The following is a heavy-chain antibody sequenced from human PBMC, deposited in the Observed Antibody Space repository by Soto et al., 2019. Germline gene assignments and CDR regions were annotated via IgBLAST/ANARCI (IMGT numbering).Heavy chain of an antibody. D-gene: IGHD2-2*01. CDR2: IYTSGST. CDR3: ARGYCSSTSCYYNWFDP. J-gene: IGHJ5*02. CDR1: GGSISSYY. V-gene: IGHV4-4*07. Sequence: SETLSLTCTVSGGSISSYYWSWIRQPAGKGLEWIGRIYTSGSTNYNPSLKSRVTMSVATSKNQFSLKLSSVTAADTAVYYCARGYCSSTSCYYNWFDPWGQGTLVTVSS.